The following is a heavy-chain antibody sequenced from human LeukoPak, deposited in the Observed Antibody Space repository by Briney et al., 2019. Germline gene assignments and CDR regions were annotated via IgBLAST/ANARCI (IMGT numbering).Heavy chain of an antibody. CDR2: ISGSGGST. CDR1: GFTFSSYA. V-gene: IGHV3-23*01. D-gene: IGHD4-11*01. Sequence: PGGSLRLSCAASGFTFSSYAMSWVRQAPGEGLEWVSAISGSGGSTYYADSVKGRFTISRDNSKNTLYLQMNSLRAEDTAVYYCAKVGPYSNAFYYYYGMDVWGQGTTVTVSS. CDR3: AKVGPYSNAFYYYYGMDV. J-gene: IGHJ6*02.